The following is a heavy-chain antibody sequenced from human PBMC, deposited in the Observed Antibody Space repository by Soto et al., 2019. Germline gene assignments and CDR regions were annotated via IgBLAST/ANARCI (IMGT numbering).Heavy chain of an antibody. CDR2: IFSSGST. CDR1: GGSITDYS. Sequence: SETLSLTCTVSGGSITDYSWVWIRKPAGKGLEWIGRIFSSGSTNCNPSLKGRITMSLDTSKNQFSLKLNSATATDTAVYFCARDQGVVVTADNWFDPWGQG. D-gene: IGHD2-21*02. V-gene: IGHV4-4*07. CDR3: ARDQGVVVTADNWFDP. J-gene: IGHJ5*02.